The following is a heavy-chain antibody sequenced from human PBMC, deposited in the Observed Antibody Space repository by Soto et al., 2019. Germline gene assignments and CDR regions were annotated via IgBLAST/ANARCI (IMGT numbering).Heavy chain of an antibody. V-gene: IGHV1-2*04. CDR1: RYTFSAYF. J-gene: IGHJ4*02. D-gene: IGHD2-8*01. Sequence: QVQLLQSGAEVKRLGASVKVSCKASRYTFSAYFIHWVRQAPGQGLEWMGWISPKSGGTNYSQKFQGWVTMTWDTSISTAYMELSRLRSDDTATYYCASSMHLGIHFGFDYWGLGTVVTVSS. CDR2: ISPKSGGT. CDR3: ASSMHLGIHFGFDY.